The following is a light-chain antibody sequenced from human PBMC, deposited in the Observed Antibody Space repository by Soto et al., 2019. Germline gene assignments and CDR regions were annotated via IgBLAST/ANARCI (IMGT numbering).Light chain of an antibody. J-gene: IGLJ2*01. CDR1: SSNIGAGYD. CDR2: GNS. V-gene: IGLV1-40*01. Sequence: QSVLTQPPSVSGAPGQRVTISCTGSSSNIGAGYDVHWYQQLPGTAPKLLIYGNSNRPSGVPDRFSGSKSGTSASLAITGLRAGDEADYYCQSYDSSLSGRVVFGGGTKVTVL. CDR3: QSYDSSLSGRVV.